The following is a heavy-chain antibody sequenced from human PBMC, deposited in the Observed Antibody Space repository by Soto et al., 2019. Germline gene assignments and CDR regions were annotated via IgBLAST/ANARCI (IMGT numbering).Heavy chain of an antibody. D-gene: IGHD2-21*01. V-gene: IGHV4-61*05. CDR1: GGSVSSSSYY. CDR2: MYHSGNT. CDR3: ASSKYDVVAGSVWFDP. Sequence: SETLSLTCTVSGGSVSSSSYYWGWIRQPPGQGLEWIGYMYHSGNTYYNPSLKGRVTISLDHSRNQFSLRLNSVTAADTAVYFCASSKYDVVAGSVWFDPWGQGTLVTVSS. J-gene: IGHJ5*02.